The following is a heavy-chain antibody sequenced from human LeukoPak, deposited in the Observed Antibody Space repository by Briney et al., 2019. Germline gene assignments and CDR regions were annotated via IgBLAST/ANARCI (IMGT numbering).Heavy chain of an antibody. V-gene: IGHV3-30*18. Sequence: PGGSLRLSCAASGFTFSSYGMHWVRQAPGKGLEWVAVISFDASNKYYADFVKGRFTISRDNSKSTLYLQMNSLRAEDAAVYYCAKDVDPFGSGSYAEGFDYWGQGTLVTVSS. J-gene: IGHJ4*02. CDR2: ISFDASNK. D-gene: IGHD3-10*01. CDR3: AKDVDPFGSGSYAEGFDY. CDR1: GFTFSSYG.